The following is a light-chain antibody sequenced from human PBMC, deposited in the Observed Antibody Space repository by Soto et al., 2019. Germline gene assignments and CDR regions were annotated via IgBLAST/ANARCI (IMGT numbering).Light chain of an antibody. J-gene: IGKJ1*01. V-gene: IGKV1-39*01. CDR1: QGIRSY. CDR2: AAS. Sequence: DIQMTQSPSSLSAFVGDTVTITCRASQGIRSYLNWYQQKPGHAPKLLIYAASTLQSGVPSRFSASGSGTDFTLTINSLEPEDFATYYCQQSYTTPRTFGQGTKVEIK. CDR3: QQSYTTPRT.